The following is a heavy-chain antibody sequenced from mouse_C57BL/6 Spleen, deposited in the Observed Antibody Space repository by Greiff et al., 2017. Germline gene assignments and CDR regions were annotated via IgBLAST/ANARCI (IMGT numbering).Heavy chain of an antibody. CDR3: ARRFAY. V-gene: IGHV5-17*01. CDR1: GFTFSDYG. J-gene: IGHJ3*01. Sequence: VKLMESGGGLVKPGGSLKLSCAASGFTFSDYGMHWVRQAPEKGLEWVAYISSGSSTIYYADTVKGRFTISRDNAKNTLFLQMTSLRSEDTAMYYCARRFAYWGQGTLVTVSA. CDR2: ISSGSSTI.